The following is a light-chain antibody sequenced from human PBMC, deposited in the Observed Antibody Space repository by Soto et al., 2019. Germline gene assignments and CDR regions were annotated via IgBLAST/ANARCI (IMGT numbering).Light chain of an antibody. CDR1: SSDVGAYNY. CDR2: DVS. V-gene: IGLV2-11*01. J-gene: IGLJ1*01. CDR3: CSYADNYSYV. Sequence: QSALTQPRSVSGSPGQSVTISCTGTSSDVGAYNYVSWYQQHPGKAPKLMTYDVSKRPSGVPDRFSGSKSGNTASLTIPGLQAEDEADYYCCSYADNYSYVFGTGTKVTVL.